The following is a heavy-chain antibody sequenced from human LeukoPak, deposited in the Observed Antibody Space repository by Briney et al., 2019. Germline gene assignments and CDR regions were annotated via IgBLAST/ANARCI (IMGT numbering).Heavy chain of an antibody. D-gene: IGHD2-2*01. CDR1: GGSFSGYY. Sequence: SETLSLTCAVYGGSFSGYYWSWIRQPPGKGLEWIGEINHSGSTNYNPSLKSRVTISVDTSKNQFSLKLSSVTAADTAVYYCARDLLGYCSSTSCYEDYYYYGMDVWGQGTTVTVSS. CDR2: INHSGST. J-gene: IGHJ6*02. CDR3: ARDLLGYCSSTSCYEDYYYYGMDV. V-gene: IGHV4-34*01.